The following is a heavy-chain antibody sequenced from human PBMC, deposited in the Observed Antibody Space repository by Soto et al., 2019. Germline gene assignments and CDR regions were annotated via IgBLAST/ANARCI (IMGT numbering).Heavy chain of an antibody. V-gene: IGHV4-39*07. J-gene: IGHJ4*02. D-gene: IGHD1-26*01. CDR3: ARYGIVGATDPYYFDY. CDR2: IYYSGST. Sequence: SETLSLTCTVSGGSISSSSYYWGWIRQPPGKGLEWIGSIYYSGSTNYNPSLKSRVTISVDTSKNQFSLKLSSVTAADTAVYYCARYGIVGATDPYYFDYWGQGTLVTVSS. CDR1: GGSISSSSYY.